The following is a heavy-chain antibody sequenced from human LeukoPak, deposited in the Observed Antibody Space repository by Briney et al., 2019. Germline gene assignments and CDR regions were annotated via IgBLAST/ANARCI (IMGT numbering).Heavy chain of an antibody. CDR3: AREGGRYSSSWYSFDP. CDR1: GYTFTSYY. CDR2: INPSGGST. Sequence: ASVKVSCKASGYTFTSYYMHWVRQAPGQGLEWMGIINPSGGSTSYAQKFQGRVTKTRDMSTSTVYMELSSLRSEDTAVYYCAREGGRYSSSWYSFDPWGQGTLVTVSS. D-gene: IGHD6-13*01. V-gene: IGHV1-46*01. J-gene: IGHJ5*02.